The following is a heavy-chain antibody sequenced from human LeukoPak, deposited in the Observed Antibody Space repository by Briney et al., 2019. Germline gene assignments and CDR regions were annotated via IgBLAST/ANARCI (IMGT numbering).Heavy chain of an antibody. Sequence: SETLSLTCAVYGGSFSGYYWSWIRQPPGKGLEWIGEINHSGSTNYNPSLKSRVTISVDTSKNQFSLKLSSVTAADTAVYYCARRDEGGIDYWGQGTLVTVSS. CDR2: INHSGST. CDR3: ARRDEGGIDY. V-gene: IGHV4-34*01. D-gene: IGHD1-26*01. CDR1: GGSFSGYY. J-gene: IGHJ4*02.